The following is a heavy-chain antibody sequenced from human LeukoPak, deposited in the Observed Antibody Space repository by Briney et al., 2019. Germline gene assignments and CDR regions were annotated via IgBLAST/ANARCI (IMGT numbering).Heavy chain of an antibody. CDR1: GFNFKNYG. CDR2: IRYDGSNK. V-gene: IGHV3-30*02. CDR3: AKWSGIQLWSLYYFDY. D-gene: IGHD5-18*01. Sequence: GGSLRLSCAASGFNFKNYGMHWVRQAPGKGLEWVAFIRYDGSNKYYADSVKGRFTISRDNSKNTLYLQMNSLRAEDTAVYYCAKWSGIQLWSLYYFDYWGQGTLVTVSS. J-gene: IGHJ4*02.